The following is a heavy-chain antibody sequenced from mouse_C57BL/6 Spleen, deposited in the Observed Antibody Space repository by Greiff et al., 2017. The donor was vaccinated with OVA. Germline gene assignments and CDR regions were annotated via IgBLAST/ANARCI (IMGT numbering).Heavy chain of an antibody. CDR3: TTKAYYGSSYGYFDV. D-gene: IGHD1-1*01. CDR2: IDPEDGDT. CDR1: GFNIKDYY. V-gene: IGHV14-1*01. Sequence: EVQLQQSGAELVRPGASVKLSCTASGFNIKDYYMHWVKQRPEQGLEWIGRIDPEDGDTEYAPKFQGKATMPADTSSNTAYLQLSSLTSEDTAVYYCTTKAYYGSSYGYFDVWGTGTTVTVSS. J-gene: IGHJ1*03.